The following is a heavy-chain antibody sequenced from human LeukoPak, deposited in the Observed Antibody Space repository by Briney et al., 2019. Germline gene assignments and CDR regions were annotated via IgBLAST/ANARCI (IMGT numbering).Heavy chain of an antibody. CDR1: GASIISTDW. Sequence: SGTLSLTCAVSGASIISTDWWSGVRQPPGKGLERIGEVFQSGTTNYNPSLKSRVTMSVDKSKNQFSLKLTSVTAADTAVYYCAVVVVADPMYFFDYWGQGTLVTVSS. J-gene: IGHJ4*02. CDR2: VFQSGTT. D-gene: IGHD2-21*02. CDR3: AVVVVADPMYFFDY. V-gene: IGHV4-4*02.